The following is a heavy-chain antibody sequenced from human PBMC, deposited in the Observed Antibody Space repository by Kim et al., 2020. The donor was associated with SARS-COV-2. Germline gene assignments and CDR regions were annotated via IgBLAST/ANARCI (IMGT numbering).Heavy chain of an antibody. D-gene: IGHD6-19*01. Sequence: ASVKVSCKASGYTFTGYYMHLVRQAPGQGLEWMGWINPNSGGTNYAQKFQGRVTMTRDTSISTAYMELSRLRSDDTAVYYCARDSERDSSGWYGNWFDPWGQGTLVTVSS. V-gene: IGHV1-2*02. CDR3: ARDSERDSSGWYGNWFDP. CDR1: GYTFTGYY. CDR2: INPNSGGT. J-gene: IGHJ5*02.